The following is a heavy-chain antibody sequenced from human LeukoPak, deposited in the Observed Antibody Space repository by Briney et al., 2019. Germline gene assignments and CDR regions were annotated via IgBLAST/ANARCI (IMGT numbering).Heavy chain of an antibody. D-gene: IGHD1-26*01. CDR2: ISSSTTYI. CDR1: GFTFSSYS. CDR3: ARGAAGYVGASSFDY. V-gene: IGHV3-21*01. Sequence: GGSLRLSCSASGFTFSSYSMNWVRQAPGKGLEWVSSISSSTTYISYADSVKGRFTISRDNAKNSLYLQMNSLRAEDTAVYYCARGAAGYVGASSFDYWGQGTLVTVSS. J-gene: IGHJ4*02.